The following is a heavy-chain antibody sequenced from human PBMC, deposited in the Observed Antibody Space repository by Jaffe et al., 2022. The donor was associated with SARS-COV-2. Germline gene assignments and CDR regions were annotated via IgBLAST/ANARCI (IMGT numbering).Heavy chain of an antibody. CDR1: GFTVSSNY. Sequence: EVQLVETGGGLIQPGGSLRVSCAASGFTVSSNYMSWVRQAPGKGLDWVSVTYSGGATYYADSVKGRFTISRDNSKNMLFLQMNSLRAEDTAVYYCARGHSYGSGSYWAIFDSWGQGTLVTVSS. D-gene: IGHD3-10*01. CDR2: TYSGGAT. V-gene: IGHV3-53*02. J-gene: IGHJ4*02. CDR3: ARGHSYGSGSYWAIFDS.